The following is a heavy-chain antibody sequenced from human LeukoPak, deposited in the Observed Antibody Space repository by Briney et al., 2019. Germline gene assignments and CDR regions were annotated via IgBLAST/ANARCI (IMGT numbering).Heavy chain of an antibody. J-gene: IGHJ4*02. CDR3: ARDKWELVFDY. CDR1: GFTVSSNY. D-gene: IGHD1-26*01. Sequence: GGSLRLSCAASGFTVSSNYMSWVRQAPGKGLDWVSVIYSGGSTYYADSVKGRFTISRDNAKNSLYLQMNSLRAEDTAIYYCARDKWELVFDYWGQGTLVTVSS. CDR2: IYSGGST. V-gene: IGHV3-53*01.